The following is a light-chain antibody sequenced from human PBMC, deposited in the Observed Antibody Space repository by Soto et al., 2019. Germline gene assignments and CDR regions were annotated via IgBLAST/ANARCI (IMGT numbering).Light chain of an antibody. J-gene: IGKJ1*01. Sequence: DILMTQSPDPLAVSLGERATINCKSSQSVLYSSNNKNYLAWYQQKPGQPPKLLIYWASTRESGVPDRFSGSGSGTDFTLTISSLQAEDVAVYYCQQYYSTPPWTFGQGTKVEIK. CDR3: QQYYSTPPWT. CDR1: QSVLYSSNNKNY. V-gene: IGKV4-1*01. CDR2: WAS.